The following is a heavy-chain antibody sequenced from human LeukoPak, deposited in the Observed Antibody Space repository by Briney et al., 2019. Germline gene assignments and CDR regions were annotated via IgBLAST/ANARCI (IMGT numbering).Heavy chain of an antibody. CDR2: IESKTYGGTA. Sequence: GGSLRLSCAASGFTFSNAWMSWVRQAPGKGLEWVGRIESKTYGGTADYPAPVKGRFTISRDDSENTVYLQMNSLKTEDTAVYYCTTATSYWGQGSLVTVSS. CDR3: TTATSY. V-gene: IGHV3-15*04. CDR1: GFTFSNAW. J-gene: IGHJ4*02.